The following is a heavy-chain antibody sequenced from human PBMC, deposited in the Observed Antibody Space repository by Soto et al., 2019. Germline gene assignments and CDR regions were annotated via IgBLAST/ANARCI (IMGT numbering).Heavy chain of an antibody. V-gene: IGHV4-4*08. D-gene: IGHD3-3*01. CDR3: ARERHDGARLDP. J-gene: IGHJ5*02. CDR2: IYSGGGT. CDR1: GVSISSYY. Sequence: PSETLSLTCTVSGVSISSYYWSWIRQSPGKGLEWIGYIYSGGGTNYNPSVKSRLTISVDTSMNQFSLELGSVTAGDTAVYYCARERHDGARLDPWGQGTLVTVSS.